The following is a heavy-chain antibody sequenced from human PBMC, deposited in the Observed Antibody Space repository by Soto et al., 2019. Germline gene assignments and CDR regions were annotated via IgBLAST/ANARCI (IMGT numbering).Heavy chain of an antibody. CDR3: ARASSSSQVDY. Sequence: GGSLRLSCAASGFTFNSYNMNWVRQAPGKGLEWVSSISSSSAYIYYSDSVKGRFTISRDNAKSSLSLQMNSLRAEDTAVYYCARASSSSQVDYWGQGTLVTVSS. J-gene: IGHJ4*02. CDR1: GFTFNSYN. CDR2: ISSSSAYI. V-gene: IGHV3-21*01. D-gene: IGHD6-6*01.